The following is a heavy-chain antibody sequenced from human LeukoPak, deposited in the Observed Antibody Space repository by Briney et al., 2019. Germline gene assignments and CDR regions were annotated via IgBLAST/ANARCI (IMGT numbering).Heavy chain of an antibody. CDR2: IYYSGST. J-gene: IGHJ4*02. V-gene: IGHV4-39*01. CDR1: GGSISSSSYY. D-gene: IGHD2-2*02. Sequence: SETLSLTCTVSGGSISSSSYYWGWIRQPPGKGLEWIGSIYYSGSTYYNPSLKSRVTISVDTSKNQFSLKLSSVTAADTAVYYCARQLYPYYFDYWGQGTLVTVSS. CDR3: ARQLYPYYFDY.